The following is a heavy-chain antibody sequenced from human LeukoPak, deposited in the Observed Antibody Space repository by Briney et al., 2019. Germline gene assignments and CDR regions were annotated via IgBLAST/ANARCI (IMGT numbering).Heavy chain of an antibody. V-gene: IGHV4-4*07. J-gene: IGHJ4*02. CDR2: FYTSGST. D-gene: IGHD3-3*01. CDR3: ATIYDFWSGSVYYFDD. Sequence: SETLALTCTVSGGSISSYYWSWIRQPAGKGLEWIGRFYTSGSTNYNPSFKSRVTMSVDTSKNQFYLKLTSVTAADTAVYFCATIYDFWSGSVYYFDDWGQGTLVTVSS. CDR1: GGSISSYY.